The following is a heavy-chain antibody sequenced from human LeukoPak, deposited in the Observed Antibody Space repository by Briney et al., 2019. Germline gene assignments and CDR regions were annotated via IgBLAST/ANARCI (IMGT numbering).Heavy chain of an antibody. V-gene: IGHV4-31*03. J-gene: IGHJ4*02. CDR2: IYYSGYT. CDR3: AREPDDSSGYYFDY. CDR1: GGSISSGGSY. D-gene: IGHD3-22*01. Sequence: PSETLSLTCTVSGGSISSGGSYWSWIRRLPGKGLEWIGYIYYSGYTYYNPSLKSRLTISVDTSKNQFSLKLSSVTAADTAVYYCAREPDDSSGYYFDYWGQGTLVTVSS.